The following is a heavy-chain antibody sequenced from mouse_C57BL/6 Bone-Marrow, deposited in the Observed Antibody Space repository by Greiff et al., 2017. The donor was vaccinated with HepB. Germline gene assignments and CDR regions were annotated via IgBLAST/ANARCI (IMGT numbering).Heavy chain of an antibody. CDR1: GFTFSSYT. CDR2: ISGGGGNT. V-gene: IGHV5-9*01. Sequence: EVMLVESGGGLVKPGGSLKLSCAASGFTFSSYTMSWVRQTPEKRLEWVATISGGGGNTYYPDSVKGRFTISRDNAKNTLYLQMSSLRSEDTALYYCARRYDIAMDYWGQGTSVTVSS. D-gene: IGHD2-14*01. CDR3: ARRYDIAMDY. J-gene: IGHJ4*01.